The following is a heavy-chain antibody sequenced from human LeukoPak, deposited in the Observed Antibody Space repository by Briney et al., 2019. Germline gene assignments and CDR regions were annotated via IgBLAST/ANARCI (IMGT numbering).Heavy chain of an antibody. CDR2: ITGGGGST. J-gene: IGHJ1*01. D-gene: IGHD1-1*01. Sequence: GGSLRLSCAASGFTFSSYAMSWVRQAPGEGLKWVSAITGGGGSTYYSDSVKGRFTISRDNSRNTLYLQMNSLRAEDTALYYCAKGSTATGYEHWGQGSLVTVSS. CDR1: GFTFSSYA. V-gene: IGHV3-23*01. CDR3: AKGSTATGYEH.